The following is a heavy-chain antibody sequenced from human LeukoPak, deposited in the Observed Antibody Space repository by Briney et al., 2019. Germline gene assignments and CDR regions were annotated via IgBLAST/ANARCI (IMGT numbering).Heavy chain of an antibody. CDR3: ARTNFDP. J-gene: IGHJ5*02. CDR2: INHSGST. CDR1: GGSFSGYY. Sequence: SETLSLTCAVYGGSFSGYYWSWIRQPPGKGLEWIGEINHSGSTNYNPSLKSRVTISVDTSKNQFSLKLSSVTAADTAVYYCARTNFDPWGQGTLVTVPS. V-gene: IGHV4-34*01.